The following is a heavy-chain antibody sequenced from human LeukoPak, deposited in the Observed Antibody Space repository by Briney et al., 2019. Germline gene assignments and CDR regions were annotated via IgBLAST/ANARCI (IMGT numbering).Heavy chain of an antibody. Sequence: PGGSLRLSCAVSGITLSNYGMSWVRQAPGKGLEWAAGIVDVGVNTKYADSVKGRFTISRDNPKNTLYLQMNSLRAEDTAVYFCAKRGVVIRVILVGFHKEAYYFESWGQGALVSVSS. J-gene: IGHJ4*02. CDR2: IVDVGVNT. CDR1: GITLSNYG. D-gene: IGHD3/OR15-3a*01. CDR3: AKRGVVIRVILVGFHKEAYYFES. V-gene: IGHV3-23*01.